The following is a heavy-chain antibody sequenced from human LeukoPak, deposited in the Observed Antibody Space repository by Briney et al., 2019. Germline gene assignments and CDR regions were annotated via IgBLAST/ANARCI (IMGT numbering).Heavy chain of an antibody. CDR2: TYYRSKWDN. V-gene: IGHV6-1*01. J-gene: IGHJ3*02. Sequence: SRALSLTFAISGGSVSSNSDAWNWSRPSPARGLEGLARTYYRSKWDNDYAISVKSIITNNPDTSKNQFSLQLNSVTPEDTAVYYCARDGGSRSAGPIWGQGTMVTVSS. CDR3: ARDGGSRSAGPI. CDR1: GGSVSSNSDA. D-gene: IGHD2-15*01.